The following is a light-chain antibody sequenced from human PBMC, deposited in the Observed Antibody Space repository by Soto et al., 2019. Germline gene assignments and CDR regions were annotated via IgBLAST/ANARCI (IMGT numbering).Light chain of an antibody. CDR1: QALSNY. CDR2: SAS. V-gene: IGKV1-9*01. CDR3: QQLSRYPLT. J-gene: IGKJ4*01. Sequence: DIQLTQSPSVLSASVGDTVTITCRASQALSNYLDWYQQKPGKAPDLLIYSASTLQSGVPSRFSGSGSETEFSLTIRALQPEDCATYYCQQLSRYPLTFGGGTKVDI.